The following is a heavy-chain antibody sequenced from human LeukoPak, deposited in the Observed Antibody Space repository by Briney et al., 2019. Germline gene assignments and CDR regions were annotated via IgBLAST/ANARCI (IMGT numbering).Heavy chain of an antibody. CDR2: ISGSGGST. CDR1: GFTFSSYA. CDR3: AKIPDILTGYYADY. V-gene: IGHV3-23*01. D-gene: IGHD3-9*01. J-gene: IGHJ4*02. Sequence: GGSLRLSCAASGFTFSSYAMSWVRQAPGKGLEWVSAISGSGGSTYYADSVKGRFTISRDNSKNTLYLQMSSLRAEDTAVYYCAKIPDILTGYYADYWGQGTLVTVSS.